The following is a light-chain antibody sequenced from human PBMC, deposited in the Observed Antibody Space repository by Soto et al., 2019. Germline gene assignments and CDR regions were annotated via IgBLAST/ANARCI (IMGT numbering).Light chain of an antibody. J-gene: IGKJ1*01. CDR3: QRYDTSPPTWT. V-gene: IGKV1-17*01. Sequence: DIQMTQSPSSLSASVGDRVTITCRASQGIRNDLGWYQQKPGKAPKRLVYAASSLQSGVPSRFSGSGSGTEFTLTISSLQPDDFATYYCQRYDTSPPTWTFGQGTKVDIK. CDR2: AAS. CDR1: QGIRND.